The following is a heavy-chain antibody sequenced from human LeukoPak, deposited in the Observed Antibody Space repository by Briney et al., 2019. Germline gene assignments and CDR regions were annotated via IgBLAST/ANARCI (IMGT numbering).Heavy chain of an antibody. J-gene: IGHJ4*02. Sequence: GRSLRLSRAASGFTFSSYGMHWVRQAPGKGLEWVAVIWYDGSNKYYADSVKGRFTISRDNSKNTLYLQMNSLRAEDTAVYYCAKDFYGSGSYYNDYYFDYWGQGTLVTVSS. CDR2: IWYDGSNK. CDR3: AKDFYGSGSYYNDYYFDY. V-gene: IGHV3-33*06. D-gene: IGHD3-10*01. CDR1: GFTFSSYG.